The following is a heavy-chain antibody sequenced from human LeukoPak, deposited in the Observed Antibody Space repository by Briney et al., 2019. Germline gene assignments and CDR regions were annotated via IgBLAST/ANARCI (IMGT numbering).Heavy chain of an antibody. V-gene: IGHV3-11*01. D-gene: IGHD5-24*01. CDR2: ISSSGSTI. CDR1: GFTFSDYY. CDR3: ARDSSRDGYTMPNFDY. Sequence: GGSLRLSCAASGFTFSDYYMSWIRQAPGKGLEWVSYISSSGSTIYYVDSVKGRFTISRDNAKNSLYLQMNSLRAEDTAVYYCARDSSRDGYTMPNFDYWGQGTLVTVSS. J-gene: IGHJ4*02.